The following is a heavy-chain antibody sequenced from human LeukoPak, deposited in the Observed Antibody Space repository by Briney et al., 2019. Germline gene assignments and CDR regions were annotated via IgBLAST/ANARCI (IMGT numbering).Heavy chain of an antibody. D-gene: IGHD2-8*01. CDR2: ISDTGGST. J-gene: IGHJ4*02. Sequence: GGSLRLSCAVSGITLSNYGMSWVRQAPGKGREWVAGISDTGGSTNYADSVKARFTNSRANPKNTLYLQMNSLSAEDTAVYFCAKRGLVFRVIVLGFHKEAYYFDSWGQGALVTVSS. CDR3: AKRGLVFRVIVLGFHKEAYYFDS. CDR1: GITLSNYG. V-gene: IGHV3-23*01.